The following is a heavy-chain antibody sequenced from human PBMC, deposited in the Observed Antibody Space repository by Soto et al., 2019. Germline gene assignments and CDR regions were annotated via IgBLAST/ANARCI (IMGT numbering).Heavy chain of an antibody. CDR2: ISSSGSTI. CDR1: GFTFSDYY. Sequence: QVQLVESGGGLVKPGGSLRLSGAASGFTFSDYYMSWIRQAPGKGLEWVSYISSSGSTIYYEDPVKGRFTISRDNAKNSLYLQMKSLSAEDTAVYYCARDRCGYYYNMDVSGQRTTVTVYS. J-gene: IGHJ6*02. CDR3: ARDRCGYYYNMDV. V-gene: IGHV3-11*01.